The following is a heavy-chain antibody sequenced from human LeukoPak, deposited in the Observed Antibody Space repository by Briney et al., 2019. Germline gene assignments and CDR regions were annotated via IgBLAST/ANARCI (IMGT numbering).Heavy chain of an antibody. CDR2: IYHSGST. D-gene: IGHD1-26*01. CDR3: AREGAVGATHFDY. Sequence: PSETLSLTCTVSGYPISSGYYWGWIRQPPGKGLEWIGGIYHSGSTYYNPSLKSRVTISVDTSKNQFSLKLSSVTAADTAVYYCAREGAVGATHFDYWGQGTLVAVSS. J-gene: IGHJ4*02. V-gene: IGHV4-38-2*02. CDR1: GYPISSGYY.